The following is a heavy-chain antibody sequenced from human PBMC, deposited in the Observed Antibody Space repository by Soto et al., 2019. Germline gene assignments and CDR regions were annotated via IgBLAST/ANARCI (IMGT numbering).Heavy chain of an antibody. CDR1: GGSISSYY. CDR2: IYYSGST. D-gene: IGHD2-2*01. J-gene: IGHJ5*02. Sequence: SETLSLTCTVSGGSISSYYWSWIRQPPGKGLEWIGYIYYSGSTNYNPSLKSRVTISVDTSKNQFSLKLSSVTAADTAVYYCERDGRCSSTSCYHWFDPWGQGTQMTVSA. CDR3: ERDGRCSSTSCYHWFDP. V-gene: IGHV4-59*01.